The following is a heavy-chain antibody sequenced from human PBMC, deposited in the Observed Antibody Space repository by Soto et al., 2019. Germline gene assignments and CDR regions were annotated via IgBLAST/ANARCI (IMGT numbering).Heavy chain of an antibody. CDR1: GYIFTNYL. Sequence: XESLRISCKGTGYIFTNYLRVWVRQTPGKGLEWMGIIWPGDSDTRYSPSFVGQVTISADKSFNTVYLQWSSLKASDTAMYYCARNGSIGARLNWFDTWGQGTLVTVSS. D-gene: IGHD6-6*01. CDR2: IWPGDSDT. V-gene: IGHV5-51*01. J-gene: IGHJ5*02. CDR3: ARNGSIGARLNWFDT.